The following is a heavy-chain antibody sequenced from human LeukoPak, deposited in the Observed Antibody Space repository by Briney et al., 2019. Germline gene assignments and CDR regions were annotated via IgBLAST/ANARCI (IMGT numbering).Heavy chain of an antibody. CDR1: VSSISSYH. CDR3: ARDQPYGWYSLVGYYGMDV. D-gene: IGHD6-19*01. J-gene: IGHJ6*02. V-gene: IGHV4-59*01. CDR2: IYYSGST. Sequence: PSETLSLTWTVPVSSISSYHRSWIREPPGKGLEWIGYIYYSGSTNYNPSLKSRVTISVDTSKNQFSLKLSSVTAADTAVYYCARDQPYGWYSLVGYYGMDVWGQGTTVTVSS.